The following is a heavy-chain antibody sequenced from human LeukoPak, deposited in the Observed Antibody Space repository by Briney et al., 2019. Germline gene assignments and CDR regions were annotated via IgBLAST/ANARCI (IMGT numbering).Heavy chain of an antibody. J-gene: IGHJ6*02. D-gene: IGHD3-16*01. V-gene: IGHV3-30*18. Sequence: GGSLRLSCAASGFTFSSYGIHWVRQAPGKGLEWVAVITYDGSNKNYADSVKGRFTISRDNSKNTLYLQMNSLRAEDTAVYYCAKRFGWTADSYYYYGMDVWGQGTTVTVSS. CDR1: GFTFSSYG. CDR3: AKRFGWTADSYYYYGMDV. CDR2: ITYDGSNK.